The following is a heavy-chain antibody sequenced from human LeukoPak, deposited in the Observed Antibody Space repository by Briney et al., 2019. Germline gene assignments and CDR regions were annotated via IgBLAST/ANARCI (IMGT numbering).Heavy chain of an antibody. CDR3: ARPYYDIWSAYVY. J-gene: IGHJ4*02. D-gene: IGHD3-3*01. V-gene: IGHV3-64*01. Sequence: GGSLRLSCAASGFTFDDYAMHWVRQAPGKGLEYVSAISNGGGSTHYANSVKGRFTISRDNSKNTLYLQMGSLRAEDMAVYYCARPYYDIWSAYVYWGREPWSPSPQ. CDR2: ISNGGGST. CDR1: GFTFDDYA.